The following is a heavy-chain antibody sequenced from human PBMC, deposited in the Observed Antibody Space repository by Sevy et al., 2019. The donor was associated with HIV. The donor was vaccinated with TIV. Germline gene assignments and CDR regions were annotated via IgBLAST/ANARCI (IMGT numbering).Heavy chain of an antibody. CDR2: ILSNGNA. CDR3: VRDGSGGNWIFDY. V-gene: IGHV3-20*04. D-gene: IGHD2-21*01. J-gene: IGHJ4*02. CDR1: GFTFDEYG. Sequence: GGSLRLSCEVSGFTFDEYGMSWVRQVPGKGLEWVSGILSNGNAYYVDSVRGRFTVSRDNVKNSLYLQMNTLRVEDTALYYCVRDGSGGNWIFDYWGQGTLVTVSS.